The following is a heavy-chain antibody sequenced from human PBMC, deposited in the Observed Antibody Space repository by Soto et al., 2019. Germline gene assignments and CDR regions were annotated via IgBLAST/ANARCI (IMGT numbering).Heavy chain of an antibody. J-gene: IGHJ5*02. V-gene: IGHV1-18*01. Sequence: QVQLVQSGAEVKKPGASVKVSCKASGYSFTSFGISWVRQAPGHGLEWIGWMSAYNGNTNYAQNFQGRVTMTTDTSTNTAYMGLWSLRSDDTAVYFCARGQILKGRLDPWGQGTLITVSS. CDR2: MSAYNGNT. CDR3: ARGQILKGRLDP. CDR1: GYSFTSFG.